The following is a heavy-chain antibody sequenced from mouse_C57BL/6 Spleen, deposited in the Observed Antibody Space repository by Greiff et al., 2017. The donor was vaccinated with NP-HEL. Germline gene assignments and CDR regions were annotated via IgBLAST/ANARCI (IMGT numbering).Heavy chain of an antibody. CDR1: GYAFSSYW. CDR3: ARSSYDWGAMDY. V-gene: IGHV1-80*01. D-gene: IGHD2-4*01. Sequence: VQLQQSGAELVKPGASVKISCKASGYAFSSYWMNWVKQRPGKGLEWIGQIYPGDGDTNYNGKFKGKATLTADKSSSTAYMQLSSLTSEDSAVYFCARSSYDWGAMDYWGQGTSVTVSS. CDR2: IYPGDGDT. J-gene: IGHJ4*01.